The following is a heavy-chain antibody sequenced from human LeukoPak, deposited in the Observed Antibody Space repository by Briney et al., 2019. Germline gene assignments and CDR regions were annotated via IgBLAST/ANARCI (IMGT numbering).Heavy chain of an antibody. CDR1: GFTFSSYS. D-gene: IGHD6-6*01. J-gene: IGHJ3*02. CDR3: ARVDSSSPHDAFDI. Sequence: GGSLRLSCAASGFTFSSYSMNWVRQAPGKGLEWVSSISSSSSYIYYADSVKGRFTISRDNAKNSLYPQMNSLRAEDTAVYYCARVDSSSPHDAFDIWGQGTMVTVSS. V-gene: IGHV3-21*01. CDR2: ISSSSSYI.